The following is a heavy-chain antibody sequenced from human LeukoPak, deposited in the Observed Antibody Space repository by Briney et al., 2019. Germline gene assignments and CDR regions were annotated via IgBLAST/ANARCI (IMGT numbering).Heavy chain of an antibody. J-gene: IGHJ6*02. CDR2: SYSDGST. V-gene: IGHV3-53*01. CDR1: GFTVSNNY. D-gene: IGHD1-1*01. CDR3: ARDGGSSTKEPTGGYYYYGMDV. Sequence: PGGSLRLSCAASGFTVSNNYMSWVRQAPGKGLEWVSLSYSDGSTRYTDSVKGRFTISRDNSKNTLSLQLNRLRAEDTAVYYCARDGGSSTKEPTGGYYYYGMDVWGQGTTVTVSS.